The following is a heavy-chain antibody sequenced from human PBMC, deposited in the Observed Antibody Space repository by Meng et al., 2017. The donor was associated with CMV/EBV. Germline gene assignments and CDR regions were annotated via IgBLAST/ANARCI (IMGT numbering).Heavy chain of an antibody. CDR2: IYYSGTT. CDR1: GGSVSSSRHY. D-gene: IGHD6-13*01. Sequence: GSLRLSCTVSGGSVSSSRHYWGWIRQPPGKGLEWIGTIYYSGTTYYNPSLKSQVTISVDTSKNQFSLKLSSVTAADTAVYYCARDAAPPYSSTLYIDYWGQGTLVTVSS. J-gene: IGHJ4*02. V-gene: IGHV4-39*07. CDR3: ARDAAPPYSSTLYIDY.